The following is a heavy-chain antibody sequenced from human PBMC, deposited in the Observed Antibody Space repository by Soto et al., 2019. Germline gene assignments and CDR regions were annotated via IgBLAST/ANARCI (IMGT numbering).Heavy chain of an antibody. J-gene: IGHJ1*01. CDR1: GGSISSSSYY. CDR2: IYYSGST. Sequence: QLQLQESGPGLVKPSETLSLTCTVSGGSISSSSYYWGWIRQPPGKGLEWIGSIYYSGSTYYNPSLKSRVTISVDTSKNRFSLKLSSVTAADTAVYSCARFSGAAGPEYFQHWGQGTLVTVSS. D-gene: IGHD6-13*01. CDR3: ARFSGAAGPEYFQH. V-gene: IGHV4-39*01.